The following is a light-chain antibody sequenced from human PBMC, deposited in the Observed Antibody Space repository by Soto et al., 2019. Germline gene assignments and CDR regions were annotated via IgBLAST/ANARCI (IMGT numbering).Light chain of an antibody. V-gene: IGLV3-1*01. J-gene: IGLJ2*01. CDR1: KLEDKY. CDR3: QAGDSNTVV. CDR2: QDD. Sequence: SSELTQPPSVSVSPGQTASITCSGDKLEDKYPCWYQQKPGQSPVLAIYQDDKRPSGIPDRFSGSNSGNTATLTIRGTQAMDEADYYCQAGDSNTVVFGGGTKLTVL.